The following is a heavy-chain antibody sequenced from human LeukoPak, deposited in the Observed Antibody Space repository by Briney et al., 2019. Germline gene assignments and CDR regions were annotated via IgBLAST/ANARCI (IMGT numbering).Heavy chain of an antibody. Sequence: SVKVSCKASGVTFSTYAISWVRQAPGQGLEWMGQITPVLDIPNYAQKFQGRATITADKSTTTAYMELSSLRSEDTAVYFCAREVRERGYSYGRYYFDYWGQGTLVTVSS. D-gene: IGHD5-18*01. V-gene: IGHV1-69*10. CDR1: GVTFSTYA. CDR2: ITPVLDIP. J-gene: IGHJ4*02. CDR3: AREVRERGYSYGRYYFDY.